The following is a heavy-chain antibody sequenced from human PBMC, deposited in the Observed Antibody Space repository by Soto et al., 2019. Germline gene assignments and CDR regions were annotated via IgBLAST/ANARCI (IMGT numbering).Heavy chain of an antibody. CDR1: GGSTSSGDYY. CDR3: ARGYYYDSSGYYYYFDY. V-gene: IGHV4-30-4*01. CDR2: IYYSGST. Sequence: SETLSLTCTVSGGSTSSGDYYWSWIRQPPGKGLEWIGYIYYSGSTYYNPSLKSRVTISVDTSKNQFSLKLSSVTAADTAVYYCARGYYYDSSGYYYYFDYWGQGTLVTVSS. D-gene: IGHD3-22*01. J-gene: IGHJ4*02.